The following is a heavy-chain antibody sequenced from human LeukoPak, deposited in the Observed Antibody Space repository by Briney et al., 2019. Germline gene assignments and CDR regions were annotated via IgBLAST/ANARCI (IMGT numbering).Heavy chain of an antibody. CDR3: TKEGLPSGTSWSAWFDP. CDR1: GFTFSDYY. V-gene: IGHV3-11*04. J-gene: IGHJ5*02. Sequence: PGGSLRLSCAASGFTFSDYYMSWIRQAPGKGLEWISLISSSGSTIYYADSVKGRFTISRDNSKNTLYLQMNSLRPEDTAVYYCTKEGLPSGTSWSAWFDPWGQGTLVTVSS. D-gene: IGHD3-10*01. CDR2: ISSSGSTI.